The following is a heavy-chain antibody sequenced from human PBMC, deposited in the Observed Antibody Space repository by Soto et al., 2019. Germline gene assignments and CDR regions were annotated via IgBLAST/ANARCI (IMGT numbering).Heavy chain of an antibody. CDR2: ITGSTSYI. J-gene: IGHJ4*02. CDR1: GSPFSSYS. D-gene: IGHD3-10*01. V-gene: IGHV3-21*01. CDR3: ARDRRRLLWSY. Sequence: GGSLRLPCAASGSPFSSYSINWLRQAPAKGLEWVSSITGSTSYIYYADSVKGRFTTSRDNAQNSLYLQMNSLRAEDTAVYYCARDRRRLLWSYWGQGTLVTVSS.